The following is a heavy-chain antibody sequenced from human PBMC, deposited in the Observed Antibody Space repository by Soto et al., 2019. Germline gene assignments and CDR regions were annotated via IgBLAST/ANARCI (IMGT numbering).Heavy chain of an antibody. CDR1: GGSISSGDYY. CDR2: IYYSGST. CDR3: ARASYSSISARYYFDY. Sequence: SETLSLTCTVSGGSISSGDYYWSWIRQPPGKGLEWIGYIYYSGSTYYNPSLKSRVTISVDTSKNQFSLKLSSVTAADTAVYYCARASYSSISARYYFDYWCQGTLVTVSS. D-gene: IGHD6-13*01. J-gene: IGHJ4*02. V-gene: IGHV4-30-4*01.